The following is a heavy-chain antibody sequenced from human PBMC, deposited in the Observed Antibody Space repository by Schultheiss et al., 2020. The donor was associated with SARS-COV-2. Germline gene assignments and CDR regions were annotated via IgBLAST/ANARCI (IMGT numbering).Heavy chain of an antibody. CDR2: ISYDGSNK. CDR3: AKDYSGSYYVLSY. CDR1: GFTFSSYG. J-gene: IGHJ4*02. D-gene: IGHD1-26*01. Sequence: GGSLRLSCAASGFTFSSYGMHWVRQAPGKGLEWVAVISYDGSNKYYADSVKGRFTISRDNSKNTLYLQMNSLRAEDTAVYYCAKDYSGSYYVLSYWGQGTLVTVSS. V-gene: IGHV3-30*18.